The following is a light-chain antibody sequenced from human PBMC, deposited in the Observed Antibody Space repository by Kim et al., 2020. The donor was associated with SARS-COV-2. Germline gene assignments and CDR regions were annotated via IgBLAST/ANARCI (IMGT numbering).Light chain of an antibody. CDR1: QSISSY. CDR2: AAS. V-gene: IGKV1-39*01. Sequence: DIQMTQSPSSLSASVGDRVTITCRASQSISSYLNWYQQKPGKAPKILTYAASSLQSGVPSRFSGSGSGTDFTLTISSLQPEDFATYYCQQSYSTLQTFGQGTKVDIK. J-gene: IGKJ1*01. CDR3: QQSYSTLQT.